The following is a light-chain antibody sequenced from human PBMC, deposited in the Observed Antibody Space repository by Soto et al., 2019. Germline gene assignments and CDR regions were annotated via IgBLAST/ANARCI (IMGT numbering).Light chain of an antibody. V-gene: IGLV2-14*01. CDR2: EVS. CDR1: SSDVGGYNY. J-gene: IGLJ1*01. Sequence: QSALTQPASVSGSPGQSITISCTGTSSDVGGYNYVSWYQQHPGKAPKLMISEVSNRPSGVSFRFSGSKSANTASLTISGLQAEAEADYYCSSYTSSSTYVFGTGTKVTVL. CDR3: SSYTSSSTYV.